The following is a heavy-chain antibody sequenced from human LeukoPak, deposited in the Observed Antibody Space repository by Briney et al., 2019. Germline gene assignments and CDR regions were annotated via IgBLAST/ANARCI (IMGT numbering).Heavy chain of an antibody. D-gene: IGHD6-13*01. CDR2: ISYDGSNK. J-gene: IGHJ4*02. V-gene: IGHV3-30*03. CDR3: ARGRIAAADY. Sequence: GGSLRLSCAASGFTFSSYGMHWVRQAPGKGLEWVAVISYDGSNKYYADSVKGRFTISRDNSKNTLYLQMNSLRSDDTAVYYCARGRIAAADYWGQGTLVTVSS. CDR1: GFTFSSYG.